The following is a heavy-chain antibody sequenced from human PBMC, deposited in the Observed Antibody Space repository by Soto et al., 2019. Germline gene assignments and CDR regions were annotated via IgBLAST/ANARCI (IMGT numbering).Heavy chain of an antibody. CDR2: IYYSATT. CDR1: GGSISSYY. J-gene: IGHJ4*02. V-gene: IGHV4-59*01. Sequence: SETLSLTCTVSGGSISSYYWSWIRQPPGKGLEWIGYIYYSATTNYNPSLKSRVTISVDTSKNQFSLKLTSVTAADTAVYYCARESRYCSGGSCYFLPGIDYWGQGTLVTVSS. D-gene: IGHD2-15*01. CDR3: ARESRYCSGGSCYFLPGIDY.